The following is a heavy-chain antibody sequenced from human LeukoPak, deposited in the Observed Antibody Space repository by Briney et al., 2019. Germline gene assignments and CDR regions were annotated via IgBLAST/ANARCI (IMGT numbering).Heavy chain of an antibody. Sequence: ASVKVSCKASGYNFTSYGISWVRQAPGQGLEWMGWISAYNGNTNYAQKLQGRVTMTTDTSTSTAYMELRSLRSDDTAVYYCARDEGYCSGGSCYGADYWGQGTLVTVSS. CDR2: ISAYNGNT. CDR1: GYNFTSYG. CDR3: ARDEGYCSGGSCYGADY. D-gene: IGHD2-15*01. J-gene: IGHJ4*02. V-gene: IGHV1-18*01.